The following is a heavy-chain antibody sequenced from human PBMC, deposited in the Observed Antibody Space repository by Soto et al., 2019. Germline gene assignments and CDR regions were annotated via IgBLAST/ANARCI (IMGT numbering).Heavy chain of an antibody. CDR1: GFTFSSYA. V-gene: IGHV3-30-3*01. CDR3: TRETMTIRLYFDY. Sequence: GASLRLSCAASGFTFSSYAMHWVRQAPGKGLEWVAVISYDGSNEYYADSVKGRFTISRDNSKNTLYLQVNSLRAEDTAMYYCTRETMTIRLYFDYWGQGALVTVSS. CDR2: ISYDGSNE. D-gene: IGHD3-3*01. J-gene: IGHJ4*02.